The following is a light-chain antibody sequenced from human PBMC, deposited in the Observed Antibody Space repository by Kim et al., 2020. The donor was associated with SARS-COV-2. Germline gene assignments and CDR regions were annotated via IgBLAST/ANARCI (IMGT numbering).Light chain of an antibody. CDR1: QSISSW. V-gene: IGKV1-5*01. J-gene: IGKJ2*01. CDR3: QQYNSYSYT. CDR2: DAS. Sequence: SASVGDRVTITCRASQSISSWLDWYQQKPGKAPKLLIYDASSLESGVPSRFSGSGSGTEFTLTISSLQPDDFATYYCQQYNSYSYTFGQGTKLEIK.